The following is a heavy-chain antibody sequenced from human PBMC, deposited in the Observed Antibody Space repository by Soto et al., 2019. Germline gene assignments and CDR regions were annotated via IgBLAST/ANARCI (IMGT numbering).Heavy chain of an antibody. Sequence: EVQLVESGGGLVQPGGSLKLSCAASGFTFSGSAMHWVRQASGKGLEWVGCIRSKANSYATAYAALVKGRLTIPGDDAKNTAYLQMNNLKTEDTAVYYCTIRDPEGRGWHKADDAFDIWGQGTMVTVSS. CDR3: TIRDPEGRGWHKADDAFDI. CDR1: GFTFSGSA. CDR2: IRSKANSYAT. V-gene: IGHV3-73*01. J-gene: IGHJ3*02. D-gene: IGHD6-19*01.